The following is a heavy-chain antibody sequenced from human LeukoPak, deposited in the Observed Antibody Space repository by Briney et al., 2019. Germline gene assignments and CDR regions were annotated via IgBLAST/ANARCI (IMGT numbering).Heavy chain of an antibody. CDR2: MNPNSGNT. D-gene: IGHD6-13*01. J-gene: IGHJ4*02. CDR3: ARVSSSRRPGGNDY. CDR1: GYTFTSYD. Sequence: ASVKVSCKASGYTFTSYDINWVRQATGQGLEWMGWMNPNSGNTGYAQKFQGRVTMTRNTSISTAYMELSSLRSEDTAVYYCARVSSSRRPGGNDYWGQGTLVTVSS. V-gene: IGHV1-8*01.